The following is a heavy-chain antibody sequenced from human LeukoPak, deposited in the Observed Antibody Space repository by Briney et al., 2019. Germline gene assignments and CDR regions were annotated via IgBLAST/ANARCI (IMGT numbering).Heavy chain of an antibody. CDR2: ISYEGSNK. J-gene: IGHJ4*02. Sequence: GGSLRLSCAASGFTFSSYGMHWVRQAPGTGLEWVAVISYEGSNKYYADSVKGRFTISRDNSKNTVYLQMNSLRAEDTAVYYCAKELVGSGYADWGQGTLVTVSS. D-gene: IGHD5-12*01. CDR1: GFTFSSYG. V-gene: IGHV3-30*18. CDR3: AKELVGSGYAD.